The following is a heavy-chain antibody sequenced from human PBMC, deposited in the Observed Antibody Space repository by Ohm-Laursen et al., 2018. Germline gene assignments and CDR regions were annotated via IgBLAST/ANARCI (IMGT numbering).Heavy chain of an antibody. CDR2: ISSRGSTI. V-gene: IGHV3-11*01. CDR3: AHAPASDYWLGQGRD. Sequence: SLRLSCTASGFTFSDYYMSWIRQAPGKGLEWVSYISSRGSTIYYADSVKGRFTISRDNAKNSLYLQMNSLRAEDTAVYYCAHAPASDYWLGQGRDWGQGTLVTVSS. J-gene: IGHJ4*02. D-gene: IGHD3-9*01. CDR1: GFTFSDYY.